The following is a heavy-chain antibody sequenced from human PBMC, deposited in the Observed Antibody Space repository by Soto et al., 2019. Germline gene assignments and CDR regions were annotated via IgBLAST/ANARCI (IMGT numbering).Heavy chain of an antibody. Sequence: QVQLVQSGAEVKKPGASVKVSCRASGYTFTSYVITWVRQAPAQGLEWMGWISAYNGNTNFAQKLQGRVTMTTDTSTSTAYMELRSLRSADTAVYSCARVVATVAGPYGMDVWGQGTTVTVAS. V-gene: IGHV1-18*01. CDR3: ARVVATVAGPYGMDV. CDR1: GYTFTSYV. J-gene: IGHJ6*02. D-gene: IGHD6-19*01. CDR2: ISAYNGNT.